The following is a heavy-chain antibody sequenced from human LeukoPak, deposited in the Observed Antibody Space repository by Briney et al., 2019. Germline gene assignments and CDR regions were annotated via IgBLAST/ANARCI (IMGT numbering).Heavy chain of an antibody. CDR1: GYSFTTSD. CDR3: ARGGPGSFDI. J-gene: IGHJ3*02. V-gene: IGHV1-8*01. Sequence: GASVKVSCKACGYSFTTSDINLVRQATGQPLEWMIWINPTSGNTFYAQKFQGKVSITRNTSINTAYRELSSLRSEDAAVYYCARGGPGSFDIWGEGKMVTVSS. CDR2: INPTSGNT.